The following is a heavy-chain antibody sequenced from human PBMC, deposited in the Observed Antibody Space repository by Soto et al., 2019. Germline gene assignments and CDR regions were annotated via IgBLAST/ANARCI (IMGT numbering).Heavy chain of an antibody. CDR3: ARDGIVVVPAAILAGSWFDP. CDR2: ISAYNGNT. D-gene: IGHD2-2*01. Sequence: GASVKVSCKASGYTFTSYAMHWVRQAPGQRLEWMGWISAYNGNTKYSQKLQGRVTMTRDTSTSTAYMELRSLRSDDTAVYYCARDGIVVVPAAILAGSWFDPWGQGTLVTVSS. CDR1: GYTFTSYA. V-gene: IGHV1-3*01. J-gene: IGHJ5*02.